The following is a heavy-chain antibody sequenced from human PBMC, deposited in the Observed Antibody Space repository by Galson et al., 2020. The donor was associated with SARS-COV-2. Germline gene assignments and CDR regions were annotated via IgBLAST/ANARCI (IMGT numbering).Heavy chain of an antibody. Sequence: GGSLRLSCAASGFTFSSYGIHWVRQAPGKGLEWVAVISYDGSNKYYIDSVKGRFTISRDNSKNTLYLQMNSLRAEDTAVYYCAKDLARYCSGTSGYGSYIDYWGQGTLVTVSS. J-gene: IGHJ4*02. V-gene: IGHV3-30*18. CDR3: AKDLARYCSGTSGYGSYIDY. CDR1: GFTFSSYG. D-gene: IGHD2-2*01. CDR2: ISYDGSNK.